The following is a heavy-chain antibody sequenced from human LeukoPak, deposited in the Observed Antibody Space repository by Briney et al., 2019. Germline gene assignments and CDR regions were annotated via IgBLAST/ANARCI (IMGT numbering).Heavy chain of an antibody. CDR1: GGSISSSSYY. CDR2: IYYSGST. Sequence: SETLSLTCTVSGGSISSSSYYWGWIRQPPGKGLEWIGSIYYSGSTYYNPSLKSRVTISVDTSKNQFSLKLSSVTAADTAVYYCARSKILRYFDWLLLDYWGQGILVTVSS. CDR3: ARSKILRYFDWLLLDY. J-gene: IGHJ4*02. V-gene: IGHV4-39*01. D-gene: IGHD3-9*01.